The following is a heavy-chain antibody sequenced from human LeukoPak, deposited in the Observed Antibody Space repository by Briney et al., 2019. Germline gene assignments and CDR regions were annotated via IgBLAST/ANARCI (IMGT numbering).Heavy chain of an antibody. Sequence: GGSLRLSCAASGFTVSTNYTNWVRQAPGKGLEWVSILYSGSSTYYADSVEGRFTISRDSSKNTLFLQMNDLRAEDTAVYYCARVGDHFHWYLDLWGRGTLVTVSS. D-gene: IGHD3-3*02. CDR2: LYSGSST. V-gene: IGHV3-53*01. J-gene: IGHJ2*01. CDR1: GFTVSTNY. CDR3: ARVGDHFHWYLDL.